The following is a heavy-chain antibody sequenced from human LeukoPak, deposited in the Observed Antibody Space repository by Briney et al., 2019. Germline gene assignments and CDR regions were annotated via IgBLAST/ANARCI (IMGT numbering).Heavy chain of an antibody. CDR1: GFTVSNYW. J-gene: IGHJ4*02. V-gene: IGHV3-74*01. CDR3: TRERNNGWDS. CDR2: VNSDRRSV. Sequence: GGSLRLSCAASGFTVSNYWMHWVRQAPGEGLVWVSRVNSDRRSVAYADSVQGRFTISTDNTKNTVYLQMDSLRAEDTAVYYCTRERNNGWDSWGQGTLVSVFS. D-gene: IGHD6-19*01.